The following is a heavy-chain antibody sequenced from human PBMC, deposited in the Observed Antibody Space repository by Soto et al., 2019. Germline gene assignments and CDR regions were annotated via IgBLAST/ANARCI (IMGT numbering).Heavy chain of an antibody. CDR1: GYTFTSYY. J-gene: IGHJ4*02. Sequence: ASVKVSCKASGYTFTSYYMHWVRRAPGQGLEWMGIINPSGGSTSYAQKFQGRVTMTRDTSTSTVYMELSSLRSEDTAVYYCAREGSAYYYGSGRPFDYWGQGTLVTVSS. CDR2: INPSGGST. V-gene: IGHV1-46*03. CDR3: AREGSAYYYGSGRPFDY. D-gene: IGHD3-10*01.